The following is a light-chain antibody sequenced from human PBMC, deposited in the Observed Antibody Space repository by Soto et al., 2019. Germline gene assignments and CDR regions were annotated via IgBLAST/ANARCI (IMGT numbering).Light chain of an antibody. CDR1: QSVLYSSNNKNY. CDR3: QQYYSTPVT. CDR2: WAS. Sequence: DIVMTQSPDSLAVSLGERATINCKSSQSVLYSSNNKNYLAWYQQKPGQPPKLLIYWASTRESGVPDRFSGSASGTDFTLTISSLQAEDVAVYYCQQYYSTPVTFGGGTKVDIK. J-gene: IGKJ4*01. V-gene: IGKV4-1*01.